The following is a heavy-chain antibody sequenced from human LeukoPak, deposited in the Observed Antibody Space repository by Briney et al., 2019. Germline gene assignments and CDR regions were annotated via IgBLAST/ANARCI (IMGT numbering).Heavy chain of an antibody. D-gene: IGHD6-19*01. V-gene: IGHV4-34*01. Sequence: SETLSLTCTVSGGSISSYYWSWIRQPPGKGLEWIGEINHSGSTNYNPSLKSRVTISVDTSKNQFSLKLSSVTATDTAVYYCAREFLAVAGRRGFDYWGQGTLVTVSS. CDR1: GGSISSYY. CDR2: INHSGST. CDR3: AREFLAVAGRRGFDY. J-gene: IGHJ4*02.